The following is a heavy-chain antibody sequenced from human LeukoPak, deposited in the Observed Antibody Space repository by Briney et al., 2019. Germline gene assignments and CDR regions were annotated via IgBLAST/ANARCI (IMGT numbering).Heavy chain of an antibody. J-gene: IGHJ5*02. Sequence: SETLSLTCAVSGGSISSSSYYWDWIRQPPGKGLEWIGSIYYSGSTYYNPSLKSRVTISVDTSKNQFSLKLSSVTAADTAVYYCARGGYYYGSGDNWFDPWGQGTLVTVSS. D-gene: IGHD3-10*01. CDR3: ARGGYYYGSGDNWFDP. CDR1: GGSISSSSYY. CDR2: IYYSGST. V-gene: IGHV4-39*07.